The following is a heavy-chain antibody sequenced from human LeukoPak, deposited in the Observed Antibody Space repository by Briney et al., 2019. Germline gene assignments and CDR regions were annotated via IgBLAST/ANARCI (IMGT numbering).Heavy chain of an antibody. CDR2: ISYDGSNK. V-gene: IGHV3-30-3*01. CDR3: AREGGYCSGGNCYSRWYFDL. J-gene: IGHJ2*01. CDR1: GFTFSSYA. D-gene: IGHD2-15*01. Sequence: GRSLRLSCIASGFTFSSYAMHWVRQAPGKGLEWVAIISYDGSNKYYADSVKGRFTISRDNSKNTLYLQMNSLRTEDTAVYYCAREGGYCSGGNCYSRWYFDLWGRGTLVTVSS.